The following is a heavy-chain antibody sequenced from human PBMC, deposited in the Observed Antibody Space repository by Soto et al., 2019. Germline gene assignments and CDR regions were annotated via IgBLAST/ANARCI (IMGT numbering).Heavy chain of an antibody. Sequence: EVQLVESGGGLVQPGGSLRLSCVASGFTLSSYWMSWVRQAPGKGLEWVANIKQDGSEKYYVDSVKGRFTISRDNAKNSLYLQMNSLRAEDTAVYYCASFWSGPDYWGQGTLVTVSS. CDR2: IKQDGSEK. J-gene: IGHJ4*02. V-gene: IGHV3-7*01. D-gene: IGHD3-3*01. CDR1: GFTLSSYW. CDR3: ASFWSGPDY.